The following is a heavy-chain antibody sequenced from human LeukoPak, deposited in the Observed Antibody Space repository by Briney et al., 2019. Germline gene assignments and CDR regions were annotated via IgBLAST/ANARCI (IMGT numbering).Heavy chain of an antibody. Sequence: SETLSLTSTVSGGSISSDYWSWIRQPPKKGLEWNGYIYFSGSTNYNPSLKSRVTISVDTSKTQLSLELSSVTAAGTAGYYWARGGGYFNYWGQGTLVTVSS. CDR1: GGSISSDY. D-gene: IGHD3-16*01. CDR2: IYFSGST. CDR3: ARGGGYFNY. J-gene: IGHJ4*01. V-gene: IGHV4-59*01.